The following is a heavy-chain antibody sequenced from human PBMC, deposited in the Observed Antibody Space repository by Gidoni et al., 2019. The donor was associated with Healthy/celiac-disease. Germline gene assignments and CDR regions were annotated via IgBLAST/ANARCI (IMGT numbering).Heavy chain of an antibody. CDR2: INPNSGGT. CDR3: ARDGGGWGRTYFDY. Sequence: QVQLVQSGAEVKTPGASVKVSCMASGYTFTGYYMHWVRQAPGQGLEWLGGINPNSGGTNDAQKFKGRVTMTRDTSISTAYMELSRLRSDDTAVYYCARDGGGWGRTYFDYWGQGTLVTVSS. V-gene: IGHV1-2*02. CDR1: GYTFTGYY. J-gene: IGHJ4*02. D-gene: IGHD3-16*01.